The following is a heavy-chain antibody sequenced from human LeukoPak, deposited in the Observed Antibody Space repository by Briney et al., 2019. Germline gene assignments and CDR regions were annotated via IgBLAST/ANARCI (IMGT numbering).Heavy chain of an antibody. Sequence: ASVKVSCKASGYTFTHYYIHWVRQAPGQGLEWMGRINPNSGDTSYPQKFQGRVTMTRDTSISTAHMELSSLTCDDTAVYYCVRDSRVSADYWGQGTLVTVSS. CDR3: VRDSRVSADY. CDR2: INPNSGDT. D-gene: IGHD2-8*01. V-gene: IGHV1-2*06. J-gene: IGHJ4*02. CDR1: GYTFTHYY.